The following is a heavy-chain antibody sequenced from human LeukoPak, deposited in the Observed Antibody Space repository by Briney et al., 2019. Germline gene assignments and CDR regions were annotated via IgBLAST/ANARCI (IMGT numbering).Heavy chain of an antibody. CDR1: GFIFSNAW. J-gene: IGHJ4*02. Sequence: RASLRLSCTGFGFIFSNAWMSWVRQAPGKGLEWVGRRKSKSVGETIEYAAPVRGRFTISRDDSKNTVYLQVNSLKTEDTAVYYCTTFLGVAAAGNWGQGTLVTASS. V-gene: IGHV3-15*01. CDR2: RKSKSVGETI. D-gene: IGHD6-13*01. CDR3: TTFLGVAAAGN.